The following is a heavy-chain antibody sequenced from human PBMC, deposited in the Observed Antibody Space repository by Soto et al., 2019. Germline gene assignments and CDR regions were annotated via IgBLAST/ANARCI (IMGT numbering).Heavy chain of an antibody. D-gene: IGHD5-18*01. V-gene: IGHV1-69*12. CDR1: GGTFSSYA. Sequence: QVQLVQSGAEVKKPGSSVKVSCKASGGTFSSYAISWVRQAPGQGLEWMGGIIPIFGTANYAQKFQGRVTITADESTSXAXXXXXXXXXXXXXXXXCASLEXDTAMAPFYWGQGTLVTVSS. CDR3: ASLEXDTAMAPFY. CDR2: IIPIFGTA. J-gene: IGHJ4*02.